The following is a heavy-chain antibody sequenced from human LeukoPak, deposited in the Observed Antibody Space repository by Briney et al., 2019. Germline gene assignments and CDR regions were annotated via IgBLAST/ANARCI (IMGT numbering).Heavy chain of an antibody. Sequence: PGRSLRLSCAASGFTFSSYGFHWARRAPGKGLEWVAVIWYDGTNKYYGDSVKGRFTISRDNSKNTVYLQMNSLRAEDTAVYYCAGGPFEYYYDSSGLHPFDYWGQGTLVTVSS. CDR3: AGGPFEYYYDSSGLHPFDY. D-gene: IGHD3-22*01. CDR2: IWYDGTNK. V-gene: IGHV3-33*01. CDR1: GFTFSSYG. J-gene: IGHJ4*02.